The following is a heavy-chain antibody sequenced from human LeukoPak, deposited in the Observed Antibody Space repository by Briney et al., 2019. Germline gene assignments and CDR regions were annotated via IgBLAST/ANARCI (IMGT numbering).Heavy chain of an antibody. Sequence: GGSLRLSCAASGFTFSSFPMHWVRQFPGKGLVYVSGISSTGETSYYANSVKDRFTISRDNSKNTLYLQMGSLRAEDMAVYYCARVMSGSGSKYFDYWGQGTLVTVSS. V-gene: IGHV3-64*01. CDR3: ARVMSGSGSKYFDY. D-gene: IGHD3-10*01. CDR1: GFTFSSFP. J-gene: IGHJ4*02. CDR2: ISSTGETS.